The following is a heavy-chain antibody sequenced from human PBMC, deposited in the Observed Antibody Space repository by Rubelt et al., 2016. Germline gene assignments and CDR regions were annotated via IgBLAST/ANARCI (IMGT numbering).Heavy chain of an antibody. D-gene: IGHD5-12*01. V-gene: IGHV4-38-2*02. Sequence: QVQLQESGPGLVKPSETLSLTCTVSGYSISSGYYWGWIRQPPGKGLEWIGTISHSGGTFYSPSLKSRVTISADTSKNQFSLRLGSVTAADTAVYYCARDLGRSGYASCSDYWGRGTLVTVSS. CDR3: ARDLGRSGYASCSDY. J-gene: IGHJ4*02. CDR2: ISHSGGT. CDR1: GYSISSGYY.